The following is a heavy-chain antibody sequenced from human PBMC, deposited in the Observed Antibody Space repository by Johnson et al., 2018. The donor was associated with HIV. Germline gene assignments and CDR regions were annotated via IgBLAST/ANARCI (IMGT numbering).Heavy chain of an antibody. CDR1: GFTFSSYA. V-gene: IGHV3-7*01. J-gene: IGHJ3*02. CDR3: AREGTLGAFDI. CDR2: IKQDGSEP. D-gene: IGHD1-1*01. Sequence: VQLVESGGDVVQPGRSLRLSCTASGFTFSSYALHWVRQAPGKGLEWVANIKQDGSEPYYVDSVKGRFTISRDNSKNTLYLQMNSLRAEDTAVYYCAREGTLGAFDIWGQGTMVTVSS.